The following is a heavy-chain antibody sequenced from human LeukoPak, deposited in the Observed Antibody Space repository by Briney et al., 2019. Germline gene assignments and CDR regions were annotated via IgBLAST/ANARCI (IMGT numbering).Heavy chain of an antibody. J-gene: IGHJ3*02. D-gene: IGHD1-26*01. CDR2: IYYSGST. V-gene: IGHV4-59*01. CDR1: YDSITPYY. Sequence: SETLSLTCSVSYDSITPYYWSWIRQPPGKGLEWIGYIYYSGSTNYNPSLKSRVTISVDTSKNQFSLKLSSVTAADTAVYYCAREGGTIALDAFDIWGQGTMVTVSS. CDR3: AREGGTIALDAFDI.